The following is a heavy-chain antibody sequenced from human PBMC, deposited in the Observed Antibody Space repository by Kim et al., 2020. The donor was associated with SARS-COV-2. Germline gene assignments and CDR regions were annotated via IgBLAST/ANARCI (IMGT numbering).Heavy chain of an antibody. Sequence: NSNPSLKSRVTISVDTSKNQFSLKLSSVTAADTAVYYCARESYSSGCFDTWGQGTLVIVSS. D-gene: IGHD6-19*01. CDR3: ARESYSSGCFDT. J-gene: IGHJ5*02. V-gene: IGHV4-59*01.